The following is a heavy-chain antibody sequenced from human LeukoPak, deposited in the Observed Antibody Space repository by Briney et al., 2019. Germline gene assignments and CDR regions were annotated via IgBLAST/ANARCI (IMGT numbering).Heavy chain of an antibody. D-gene: IGHD2-15*01. CDR3: ARTVGYCSGGSCPLEAFDI. CDR2: ISAYNGNT. J-gene: IGHJ3*02. V-gene: IGHV1-18*01. CDR1: GYTFTSYG. Sequence: GASVKVSCKASGYTFTSYGISWVRQAPGQGLVWMGWISAYNGNTNYAQKLPGRVTMTTDTSTSTAYMELRSVRSDDTAVYYCARTVGYCSGGSCPLEAFDIWGQGTMVTVSS.